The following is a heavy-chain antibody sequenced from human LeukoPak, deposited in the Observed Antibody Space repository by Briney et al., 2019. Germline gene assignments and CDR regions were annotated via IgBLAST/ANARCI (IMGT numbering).Heavy chain of an antibody. CDR1: GFTFSDYY. V-gene: IGHV3-11*06. CDR3: ARDFKKGIAAAGPFDY. D-gene: IGHD6-13*01. Sequence: GGSLRLSCAASGFTFSDYYMSWIRQAPGKGLEWVSYISSSSSYTNYADSVKGRFTISRDNAKNSLYLQMNSLRAEDTAVYYCARDFKKGIAAAGPFDYWGQGTLVTVSS. J-gene: IGHJ4*02. CDR2: ISSSSSYT.